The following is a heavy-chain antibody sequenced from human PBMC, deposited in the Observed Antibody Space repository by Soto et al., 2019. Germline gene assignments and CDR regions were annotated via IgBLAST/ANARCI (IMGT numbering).Heavy chain of an antibody. J-gene: IGHJ4*02. CDR3: XLPTSSAAAGXVWITPIL. V-gene: IGHV1-18*01. D-gene: IGHD6-13*01. CDR1: GYTFTSYG. Sequence: QVQLVQSGAEVKKPGASVKVSCKGSGYTFTSYGINWVRQAPGQGLEWMGRISAYNGNTDHAQKFQGRVTMTTATSTSXXXXXLXXPXXXXXXXXXXXLPTSSAAAGXVWITPILWGQGTLVTVSS. CDR2: ISAYNGNT.